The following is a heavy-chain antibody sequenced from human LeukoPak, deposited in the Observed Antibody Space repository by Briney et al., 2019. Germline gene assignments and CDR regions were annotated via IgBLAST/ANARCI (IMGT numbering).Heavy chain of an antibody. Sequence: GESLRLSCIGSGMNNYWMTWVRQAPGKGLESVANINKDGSEKYYLDSVKGRITISRDNIKNSVFLQINGLRAEDTGIYYCATDLNWVSHWGQGTLVTVSS. CDR1: GMNNYW. J-gene: IGHJ4*02. CDR2: INKDGSEK. V-gene: IGHV3-7*01. CDR3: ATDLNWVSH. D-gene: IGHD3-16*01.